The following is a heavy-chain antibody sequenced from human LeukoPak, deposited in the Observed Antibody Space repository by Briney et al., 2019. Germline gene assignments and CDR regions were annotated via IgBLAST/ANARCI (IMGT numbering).Heavy chain of an antibody. J-gene: IGHJ4*02. CDR2: INPDGGNT. V-gene: IGHV1-46*01. D-gene: IGHD6-13*01. CDR3: AKTLYIAAAPGGLDY. Sequence: ASVKVSCKASGYSFTNYFIHWVRQAPGQVLEWMRLINPDGGNTNYAQNFQGRVTLTRDTSISTVYMELSSLRSDDTAVYYCAKTLYIAAAPGGLDYWGQGTLVTVSS. CDR1: GYSFTNYF.